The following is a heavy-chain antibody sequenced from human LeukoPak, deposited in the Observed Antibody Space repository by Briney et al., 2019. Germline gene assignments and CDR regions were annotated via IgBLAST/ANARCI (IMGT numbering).Heavy chain of an antibody. J-gene: IGHJ4*02. CDR1: GFTFGIYN. Sequence: GGSLRLSCAASGFTFGIYNMNWVRQAPGKGLEWISYISGSSSSIYYADSVRGRFTISRDNAKNALYLQMNSLRAEDTAVYYCFGQGHITYYFDYWGPGTLVTVSS. CDR3: FGQGHITYYFDY. CDR2: ISGSSSSI. V-gene: IGHV3-48*04. D-gene: IGHD2-21*01.